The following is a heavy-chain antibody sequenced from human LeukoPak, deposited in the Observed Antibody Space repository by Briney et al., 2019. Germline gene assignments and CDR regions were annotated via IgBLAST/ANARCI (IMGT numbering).Heavy chain of an antibody. Sequence: GGSLRLSCAASGFTLSRSTMHWVRQAPGKGLEWVAVIWSDGTTEKYADSVKGRFTISRDSSKKTLFLQMNSLTVEDTAVYYCARVGEPCTSNPCYPNWFDPWGQGTLVTVSS. J-gene: IGHJ5*02. CDR2: IWSDGTTE. D-gene: IGHD2-2*01. CDR1: GFTLSRST. CDR3: ARVGEPCTSNPCYPNWFDP. V-gene: IGHV3-33*01.